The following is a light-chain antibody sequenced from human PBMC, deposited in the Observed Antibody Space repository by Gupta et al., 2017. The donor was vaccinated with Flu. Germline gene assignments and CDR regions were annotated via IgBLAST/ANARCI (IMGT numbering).Light chain of an antibody. Sequence: PSSLSASIGDIVTISCRASENIINYVNWYQYRSGIAPKLLIYATSNVQGGVPSRFSRRASGTDFTLTMSGLQTEDFGTYYCRESDSPSHTFDQ. CDR3: RESDSPSHT. V-gene: IGKV1-39*01. J-gene: IGKJ2*01. CDR2: ATS. CDR1: ENIINY.